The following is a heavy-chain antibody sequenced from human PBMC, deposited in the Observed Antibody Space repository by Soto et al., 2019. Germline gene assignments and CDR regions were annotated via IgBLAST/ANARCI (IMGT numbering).Heavy chain of an antibody. CDR2: FYSSGSI. CDR1: GYFIGAGGYY. CDR3: ARMYSSGSGWFHP. J-gene: IGHJ5*02. Sequence: TLSLTCFVSGYFIGAGGYYWSWIRHHPGKGLEWIGSFYSSGSIIYNPSLRSRVSISGDMSTNQFSMSLTSVTAADTARYYCARMYSSGSGWFHPWGQGILVTVSS. D-gene: IGHD6-19*01. V-gene: IGHV4-31*02.